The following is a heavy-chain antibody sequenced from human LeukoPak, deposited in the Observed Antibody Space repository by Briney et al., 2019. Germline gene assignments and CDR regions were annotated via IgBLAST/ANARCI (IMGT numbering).Heavy chain of an antibody. CDR3: ALGTKPLSYHFFDY. CDR1: GFSFSTYW. Sequence: GGSLRLSCAASGFSFSTYWMHWVRQAPGRGLVWVSRINSDGSSTTYADSVKGRFTLSRDNAKNTLYPQMNSLRAEDTAVYYCALGTKPLSYHFFDYWGQGALVTVSS. J-gene: IGHJ4*02. V-gene: IGHV3-74*03. D-gene: IGHD1-7*01. CDR2: INSDGSST.